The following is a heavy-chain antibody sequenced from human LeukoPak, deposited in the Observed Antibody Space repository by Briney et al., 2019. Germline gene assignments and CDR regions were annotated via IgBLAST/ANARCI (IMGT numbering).Heavy chain of an antibody. CDR1: GFTFSSYG. Sequence: GGSLSLSCAASGFTFSSYGMTWVRQAPGKGLEWVSYISSSSSTIYYADSVKGRFTISRDNAKNSLYLQMNSLRAEDTAVYYCAREYYYDSSGYCPDWGQGTLVTVSS. J-gene: IGHJ4*02. V-gene: IGHV3-48*04. CDR2: ISSSSSTI. CDR3: AREYYYDSSGYCPD. D-gene: IGHD3-22*01.